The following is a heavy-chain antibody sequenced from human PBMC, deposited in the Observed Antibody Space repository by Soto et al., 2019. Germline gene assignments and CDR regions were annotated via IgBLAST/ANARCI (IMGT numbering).Heavy chain of an antibody. CDR1: GFTFSSYW. V-gene: IGHV3-7*01. CDR3: ARIPYRGWFDP. J-gene: IGHJ5*02. CDR2: IKQDGSEK. Sequence: GGSLRLSCAASGFTFSSYWMSLVRQAPGKGLEWVANIKQDGSEKYYVDSVKGRFTISRDNAKNSLYLQMNSLRAEDTAVYYCARIPYRGWFDPWGQGTLVTVSS.